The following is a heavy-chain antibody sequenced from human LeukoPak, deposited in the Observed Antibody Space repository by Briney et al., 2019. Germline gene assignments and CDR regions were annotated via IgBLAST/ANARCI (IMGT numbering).Heavy chain of an antibody. V-gene: IGHV3-23*01. CDR3: AKDREWLVAFEN. D-gene: IGHD6-19*01. CDR2: VTASGGGT. J-gene: IGHJ3*02. Sequence: GGSLRLSCVASGFTFSSYAMSWVRQAPGKGLEWVSGVTASGGGTPYADSVKGRFTISRDTSKNTLYLQMNSLRAEDMAVYYCAKDREWLVAFENWGPGTMVTVSS. CDR1: GFTFSSYA.